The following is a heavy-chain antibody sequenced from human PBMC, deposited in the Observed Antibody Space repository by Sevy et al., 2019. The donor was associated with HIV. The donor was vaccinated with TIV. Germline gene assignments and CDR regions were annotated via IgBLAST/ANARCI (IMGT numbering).Heavy chain of an antibody. CDR3: ARRDSNHQFRIDH. V-gene: IGHV3-30*07. J-gene: IGHJ4*02. CDR2: IEYDGREM. CDR1: GFTFHGYA. Sequence: GGSLRLSCEASGFTFHGYAMHWVRQPPGKGLEWLAYIEYDGREMSNADSVRGRVTISRDNSKNTLFLQMNSLRPDDTAVYYCARRDSNHQFRIDHWGQGVLVTVSS. D-gene: IGHD2-21*02.